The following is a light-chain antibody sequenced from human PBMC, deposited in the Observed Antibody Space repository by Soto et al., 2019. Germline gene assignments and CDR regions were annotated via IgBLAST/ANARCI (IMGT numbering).Light chain of an antibody. V-gene: IGKV2-30*01. CDR1: QSLVSSAGNTY. CDR2: EVS. CDR3: MQGTHWPLT. Sequence: DVVMTQSPLSLPVTLGQPASISCRSSQSLVSSAGNTYLHWFQQRPGKSPRRLIYEVSNRDSGVPDRFSGSGSGTDFPLKISRVEDEDVGVYYCMQGTHWPLTFGGGTKVEIK. J-gene: IGKJ4*01.